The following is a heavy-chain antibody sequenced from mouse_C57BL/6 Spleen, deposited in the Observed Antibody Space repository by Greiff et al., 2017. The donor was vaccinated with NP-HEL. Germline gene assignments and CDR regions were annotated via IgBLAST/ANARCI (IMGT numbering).Heavy chain of an antibody. Sequence: QVQLQQPGAELVKPGASVKVSCKASGYTFTSYWMHWVKQRPGQGLEWIGRLHPSDSDTNYNQKFKGKATLTVDTSSSTAYMQLSTLTSEDTTVYYGAITDYGNYRSFDYWGQGTTLTVSS. D-gene: IGHD2-1*01. V-gene: IGHV1-74*01. CDR3: AITDYGNYRSFDY. CDR1: GYTFTSYW. CDR2: LHPSDSDT. J-gene: IGHJ2*01.